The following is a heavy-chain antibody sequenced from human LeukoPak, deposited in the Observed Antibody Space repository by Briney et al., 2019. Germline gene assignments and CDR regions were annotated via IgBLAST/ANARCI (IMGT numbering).Heavy chain of an antibody. D-gene: IGHD4-23*01. V-gene: IGHV3-21*01. J-gene: IGHJ6*03. Sequence: GGSLRLPCAASGFTFSSYNMNWVRQAPGKGLEWVSTINSNSSYIYYADSVKGRFTISRDNAKNSLYLQMNILRSEHTAVYYCAKDLRGCNYHYMDVGGGGPTVTVSS. CDR1: GFTFSSYN. CDR2: INSNSSYI. CDR3: AKDLRGCNYHYMDV.